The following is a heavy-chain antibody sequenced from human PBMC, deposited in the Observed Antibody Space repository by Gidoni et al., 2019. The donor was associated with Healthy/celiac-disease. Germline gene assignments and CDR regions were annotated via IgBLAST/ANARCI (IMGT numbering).Heavy chain of an antibody. CDR1: GLTFSSYW. D-gene: IGHD4-17*01. V-gene: IGHV3-7*01. J-gene: IGHJ6*02. Sequence: EVQLVESGGGLVQPGGSLRLSCAASGLTFSSYWMSWVRQAPGKGLEWVANIKQDGSEKYYVDSVKGRFTISRDNAKNSLYLQMNSLRAEDTAVYYCARDLDGDYVFCMDVWGQGTTVTVSS. CDR2: IKQDGSEK. CDR3: ARDLDGDYVFCMDV.